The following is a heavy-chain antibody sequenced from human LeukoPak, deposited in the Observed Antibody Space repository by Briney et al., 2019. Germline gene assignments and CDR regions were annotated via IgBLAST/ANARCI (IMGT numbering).Heavy chain of an antibody. CDR2: IYPDDSDTNT. J-gene: IGHJ4*02. Sequence: GESLKISCKGSGYTFTTYWIGWVRQMPGKGLEWMGIIYPDDSDTNTRYGPSFQGQVTISVDKSISTAYLQWSSLKASDTAMYYCARRRVWGTYRYDAESFFEFWGQGILVTVSS. V-gene: IGHV5-51*01. CDR1: GYTFTTYW. D-gene: IGHD3-16*02. CDR3: ARRRVWGTYRYDAESFFEF.